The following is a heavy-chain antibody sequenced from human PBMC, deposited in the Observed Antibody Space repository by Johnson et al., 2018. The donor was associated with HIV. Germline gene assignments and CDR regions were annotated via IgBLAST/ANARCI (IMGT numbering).Heavy chain of an antibody. Sequence: EVQLVESGGGLVQPGGSLRLSCGASGFSVSRNHMNWVRQVPGKGLEWVSVIYSSGSTYYADSVKGRFTFSRDNSKNTLYLQMNSLRVEDTAVYYCARVRVERVYRRSWDGGGFDIWGQGKMVTVSS. D-gene: IGHD5/OR15-5a*01. CDR2: IYSSGST. CDR1: GFSVSRNH. CDR3: ARVRVERVYRRSWDGGGFDI. J-gene: IGHJ3*02. V-gene: IGHV3-66*01.